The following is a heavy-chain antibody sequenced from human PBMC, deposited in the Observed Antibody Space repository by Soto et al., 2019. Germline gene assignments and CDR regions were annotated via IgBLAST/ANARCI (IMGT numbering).Heavy chain of an antibody. CDR3: ARHYPIATVTPYHYYYMDV. Sequence: SETLSLTCTVSGGSISSSSYYWGWIRQPPGKGLEWIGSIYYSGSTYYNPSLKSRVTISVDTSKNQFSLKLSSVTAADTAVYYCARHYPIATVTPYHYYYMDVWGKGTTVTVSS. V-gene: IGHV4-39*01. CDR2: IYYSGST. CDR1: GGSISSSSYY. J-gene: IGHJ6*03. D-gene: IGHD4-17*01.